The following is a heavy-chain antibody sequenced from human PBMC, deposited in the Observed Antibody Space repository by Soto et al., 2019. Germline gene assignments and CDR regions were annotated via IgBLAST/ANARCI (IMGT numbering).Heavy chain of an antibody. CDR2: ISHDGSKR. CDR1: VFTFSDFG. J-gene: IGHJ4*01. D-gene: IGHD3-22*01. CDR3: AKTASYVDCYDNTGYSSEDY. V-gene: IGHV3-30*18. Sequence: GGSRRPSCEVSVFTFSDFGLDWVRQAPGKGREWVAIISHDGSKRFYADSVKGRFTISRDNSKNTLYLQMSSLRPEDTALYYCAKTASYVDCYDNTGYSSEDYWGHGTLVTVSS.